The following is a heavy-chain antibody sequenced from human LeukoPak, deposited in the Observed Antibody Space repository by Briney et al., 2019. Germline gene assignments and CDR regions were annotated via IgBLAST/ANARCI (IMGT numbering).Heavy chain of an antibody. CDR1: GGSISNKY. Sequence: PSETLSLTCTVSGGSISNKYWSWIRQPPGKGLEWIGYIYYSGSTNYNPSLKSRVTISVDTSKNQFSLKLSSVTAADTAVYYCARGVLWLDTAMVTAWFDPWGQGTLVTVSS. J-gene: IGHJ5*02. V-gene: IGHV4-59*01. D-gene: IGHD5-18*01. CDR3: ARGVLWLDTAMVTAWFDP. CDR2: IYYSGST.